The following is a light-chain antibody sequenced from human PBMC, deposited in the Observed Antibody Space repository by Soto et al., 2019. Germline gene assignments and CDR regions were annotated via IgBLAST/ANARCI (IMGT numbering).Light chain of an antibody. Sequence: DFQMTQSPSSLSASVGDRVTITCRASQHIARYLNWYQQKPGKAPKFLIYAASTLQSGVPSRFSGSGSGTEFTLTSYSLQPEDFATYFCQQSFRAPWTFGQGAKVEVK. J-gene: IGKJ1*01. CDR2: AAS. CDR1: QHIARY. V-gene: IGKV1-39*01. CDR3: QQSFRAPWT.